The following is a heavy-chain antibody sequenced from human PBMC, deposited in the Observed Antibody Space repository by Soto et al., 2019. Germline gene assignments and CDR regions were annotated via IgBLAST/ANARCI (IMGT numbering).Heavy chain of an antibody. CDR2: ISYDGNYI. J-gene: IGHJ6*02. CDR3: AKGILSATIGPYAMDV. CDR1: GFDFSSYA. D-gene: IGHD3-16*01. Sequence: QVQLVESGGGVVQPGASLRLSCEASGFDFSSYAMNCVLQAPGKGLEWVGVISYDGNYIYYADSVKGRFTISRDNSKNTLYVQVNSLRPEDTAVYYCAKGILSATIGPYAMDVWGQGTTVTVSS. V-gene: IGHV3-30*18.